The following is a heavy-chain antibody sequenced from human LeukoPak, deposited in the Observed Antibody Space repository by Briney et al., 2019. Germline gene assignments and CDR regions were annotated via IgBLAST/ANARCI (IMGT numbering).Heavy chain of an antibody. D-gene: IGHD2-2*01. V-gene: IGHV4-38-2*02. CDR3: ARGRGYQRNYYYYYYMDV. Sequence: SETLSLTCTVSGYSISSGYYWGWIRQPPGKGLEWIGSIYHGGSTYYNPSLKSRVTISVDTSKNQFSLKLNSVTAADTAVYYCARGRGYQRNYYYYYYMDVWGKGTTVTVSS. CDR2: IYHGGST. CDR1: GYSISSGYY. J-gene: IGHJ6*03.